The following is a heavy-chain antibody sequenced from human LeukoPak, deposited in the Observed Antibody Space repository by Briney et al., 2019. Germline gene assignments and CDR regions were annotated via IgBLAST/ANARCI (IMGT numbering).Heavy chain of an antibody. Sequence: GGSLRLSCAASGFTFSSYAMSWVRQAPGKGLEWVSAISGSGGSTYYADSVKGRFTISRDNSKNTLFLQMNSLRAEDTAVYYCAINVVVVAATIEDYWGQGTLVTVSS. D-gene: IGHD2-15*01. J-gene: IGHJ4*02. V-gene: IGHV3-23*01. CDR3: AINVVVVAATIEDY. CDR2: ISGSGGST. CDR1: GFTFSSYA.